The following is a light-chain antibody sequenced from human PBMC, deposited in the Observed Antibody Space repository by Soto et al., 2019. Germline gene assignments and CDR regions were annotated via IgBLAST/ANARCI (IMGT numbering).Light chain of an antibody. Sequence: QSVLTQPPSVSAAPGQKVTISCSGSSSNIGSNFGSWYQQLPGTAPKLLIYDNDKRPSGIPDRFSGSKSGTSATLGITGLQTGDEADYYCGTWDSSLSAVVFGGGTKLTGL. CDR1: SSNIGSNF. CDR3: GTWDSSLSAVV. V-gene: IGLV1-51*01. CDR2: DND. J-gene: IGLJ2*01.